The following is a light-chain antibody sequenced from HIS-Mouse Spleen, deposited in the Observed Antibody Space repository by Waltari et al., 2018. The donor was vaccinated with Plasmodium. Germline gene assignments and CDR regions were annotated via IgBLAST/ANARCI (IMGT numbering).Light chain of an antibody. CDR2: GKN. Sequence: SSELTQDPAVSVALGQTVRITCQGDSLRSYYASWYQQKPGQAPVLVLYGKNTRPSGIPDRFSGSSSGNTASLTITGAQAEDEADYYCNSRDSSGNVVFGGGTKLTVL. J-gene: IGLJ2*01. CDR3: NSRDSSGNVV. V-gene: IGLV3-19*01. CDR1: SLRSYY.